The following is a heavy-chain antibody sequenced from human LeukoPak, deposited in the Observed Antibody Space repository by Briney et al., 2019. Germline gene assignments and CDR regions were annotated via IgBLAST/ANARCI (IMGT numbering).Heavy chain of an antibody. D-gene: IGHD2-15*01. Sequence: SETLSLTCTVSGGSISSYYWSWIRQPAGKGLEWIGRIYTSGSTNYNPSLKGRVTMSVDTSKNQFSLKLSSVTAADTAVYYCARDIRLGYCSGGSCHDYYYYYMDVWGKGTTVTISS. CDR2: IYTSGST. J-gene: IGHJ6*03. V-gene: IGHV4-4*07. CDR3: ARDIRLGYCSGGSCHDYYYYYMDV. CDR1: GGSISSYY.